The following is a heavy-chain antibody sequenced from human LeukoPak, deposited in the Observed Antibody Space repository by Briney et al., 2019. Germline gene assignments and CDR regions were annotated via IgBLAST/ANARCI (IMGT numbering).Heavy chain of an antibody. V-gene: IGHV3-9*01. CDR2: ISWNSGSI. D-gene: IGHD3-10*01. J-gene: IGHJ3*02. CDR1: GFTFDDYA. CDR3: AKDQNYYGSGSYVRDAFDI. Sequence: PGGSLRLSCAASGFTFDDYAMHWVRQAPGKGLEWVSGISWNSGSIGYADSVKGRFTISRDNTKNSLYLQMNSLRAEDTALYYCAKDQNYYGSGSYVRDAFDIWGQGTMVTVSS.